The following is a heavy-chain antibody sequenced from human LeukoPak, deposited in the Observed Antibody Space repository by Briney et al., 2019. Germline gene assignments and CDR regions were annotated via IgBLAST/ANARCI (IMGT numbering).Heavy chain of an antibody. Sequence: GGSLRLSCAASGFTFSSYAMHWVRQAPGKGLEWVAVISYDGSNKYYADSVKGRFTISRDNSKNTLYLQMNSLRAEDTAVYYCAREILRTPRDGYKSYYYYGMDVWGQGTTVTVSS. CDR1: GFTFSSYA. J-gene: IGHJ6*02. CDR3: AREILRTPRDGYKSYYYYGMDV. V-gene: IGHV3-30-3*01. D-gene: IGHD5-24*01. CDR2: ISYDGSNK.